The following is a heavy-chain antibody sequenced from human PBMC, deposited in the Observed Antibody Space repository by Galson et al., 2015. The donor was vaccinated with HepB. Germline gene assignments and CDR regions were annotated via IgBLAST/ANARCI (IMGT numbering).Heavy chain of an antibody. D-gene: IGHD3-9*01. Sequence: SLRLSCAASGFTFDDYGMSWVRQAPGKGLEWVSGINWNGGSTGYADSVKGRFTISRDNAKNSLYLQMNSLRAEDTALYYCARDRHLDWLSEFDYWGQGTLVTVSS. CDR1: GFTFDDYG. CDR3: ARDRHLDWLSEFDY. J-gene: IGHJ4*02. V-gene: IGHV3-20*04. CDR2: INWNGGST.